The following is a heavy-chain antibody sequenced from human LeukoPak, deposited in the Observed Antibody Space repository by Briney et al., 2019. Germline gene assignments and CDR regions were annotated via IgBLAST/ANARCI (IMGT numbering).Heavy chain of an antibody. J-gene: IGHJ4*02. Sequence: SVKVSCTASGCTFSTYAINWVRQAPGQGLEWMGGIIPIFSTPNYAQNFQGRVTITADESTNTPYMELNSLRSEDTAVYYCARGPETTWNYDTSGYPYYFDYWGQGTMVTVSS. CDR1: GCTFSTYA. CDR2: IIPIFSTP. CDR3: ARGPETTWNYDTSGYPYYFDY. D-gene: IGHD3-22*01. V-gene: IGHV1-69*01.